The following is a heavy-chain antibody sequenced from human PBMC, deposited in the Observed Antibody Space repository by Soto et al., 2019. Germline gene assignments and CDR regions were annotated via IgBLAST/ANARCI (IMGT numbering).Heavy chain of an antibody. J-gene: IGHJ6*02. CDR1: GGMFSTFG. CDR2: IIPILTTP. V-gene: IGHV1-69*01. Sequence: QVQLVQSGAEVKKTGSSVKVSCKASGGMFSTFGFSWLRQAPGQGPEWIGGIIPILTTPNYAERFQGRVTIVADELTTTVYMELSSLRSEDTAMYYCATSVGIAATGEDGLDVWGQGTSVTVSS. CDR3: ATSVGIAATGEDGLDV. D-gene: IGHD6-13*01.